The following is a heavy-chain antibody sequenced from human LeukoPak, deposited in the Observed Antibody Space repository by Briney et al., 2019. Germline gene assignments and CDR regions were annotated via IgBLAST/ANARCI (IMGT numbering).Heavy chain of an antibody. J-gene: IGHJ5*02. CDR1: GFTFDDYA. CDR2: ISWNSGSI. V-gene: IGHV3-9*01. Sequence: PGGSLRLSCAVSGFTFDDYAMHWVRQAPGKGLEWVSGISWNSGSIGYADSVKGRFTISRDNAKNSLYLQMNSLRAEDTAVYYCARELVYHSWFDPWGQGTLVTVSS. CDR3: ARELVYHSWFDP. D-gene: IGHD3-9*01.